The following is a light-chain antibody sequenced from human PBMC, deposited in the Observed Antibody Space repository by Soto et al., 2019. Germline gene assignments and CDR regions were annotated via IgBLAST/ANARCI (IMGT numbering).Light chain of an antibody. Sequence: DIVMTQSPLSLPVTPGEPASISCRSSQSLLHSNGYYYLDWYLQKPGQSPQLLIYLGSNRASGVPDRFGGSGSGTDFTLTISRVEAEDVGVYYCMQALQTPFTFGPGTKVDIK. V-gene: IGKV2-28*01. J-gene: IGKJ3*01. CDR2: LGS. CDR1: QSLLHSNGYYY. CDR3: MQALQTPFT.